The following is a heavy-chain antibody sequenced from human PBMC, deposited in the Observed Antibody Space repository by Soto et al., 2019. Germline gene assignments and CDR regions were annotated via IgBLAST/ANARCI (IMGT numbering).Heavy chain of an antibody. Sequence: PGESLKISCKGSGYTFTDYWIGWVRQLPGKGLEWMGIIYPGDSDTRYSPSFQGHVTITVDKSTSTAYLQWSSLKASDTAMYYCARQVVPAAMYYYYYGMDVWGQGTTVTVSS. J-gene: IGHJ6*02. V-gene: IGHV5-51*01. CDR2: IYPGDSDT. D-gene: IGHD2-2*01. CDR1: GYTFTDYW. CDR3: ARQVVPAAMYYYYYGMDV.